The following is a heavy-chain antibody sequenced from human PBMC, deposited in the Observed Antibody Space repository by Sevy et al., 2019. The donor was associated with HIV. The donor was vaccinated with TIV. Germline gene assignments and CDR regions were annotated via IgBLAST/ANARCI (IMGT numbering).Heavy chain of an antibody. CDR1: GGSISSYY. D-gene: IGHD6-19*01. J-gene: IGHJ6*02. Sequence: SETLSLTCTVSGGSISSYYWSWIRQPPGKGLEWIGYIYYTGSTNYNPSLKSRVTISVDTSKNQFSLKLSSVTAADTVVYYYASELISGRYYGMDVWGQGTTVTVSS. V-gene: IGHV4-59*01. CDR3: ASELISGRYYGMDV. CDR2: IYYTGST.